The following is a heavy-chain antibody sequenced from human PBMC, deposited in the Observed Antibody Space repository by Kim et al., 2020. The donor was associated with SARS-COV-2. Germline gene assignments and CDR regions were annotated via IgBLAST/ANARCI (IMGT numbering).Heavy chain of an antibody. Sequence: SKISYAATGKGRFTITRNNAKTSLYLKMNSLRAEDTAVYYCARAEGAPDYWGQGTLVTVSS. CDR3: ARAEGAPDY. J-gene: IGHJ4*02. V-gene: IGHV3-21*01. CDR2: SKI.